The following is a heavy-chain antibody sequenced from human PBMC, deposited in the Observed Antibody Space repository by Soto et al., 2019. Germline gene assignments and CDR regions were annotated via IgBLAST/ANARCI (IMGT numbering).Heavy chain of an antibody. Sequence: PGGSRRLSCAASGFTFSSYWMHWVRQAPGKGLVWVSRISSDGNRTTYADSVKGRFTISRDNAKNTLYLQMNSLRSDDTAVYYCARDPYFATFDYWGQGNLVPVSS. J-gene: IGHJ4*02. CDR3: ARDPYFATFDY. D-gene: IGHD1-26*01. CDR2: ISSDGNRT. V-gene: IGHV3-74*01. CDR1: GFTFSSYW.